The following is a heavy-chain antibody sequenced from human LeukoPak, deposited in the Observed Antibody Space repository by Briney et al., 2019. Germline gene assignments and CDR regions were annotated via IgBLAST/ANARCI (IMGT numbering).Heavy chain of an antibody. Sequence: APVKVSCKASGYTFTSYDINWVRQATGQGLEWMGWMNPNSGNTGYAQKFQGRVTMTRNTSISTAYMELSSLRSEDTAVYYCARGSRARDGYTPDYWGQGTLVTVSS. D-gene: IGHD5-24*01. CDR3: ARGSRARDGYTPDY. J-gene: IGHJ4*02. CDR2: MNPNSGNT. CDR1: GYTFTSYD. V-gene: IGHV1-8*01.